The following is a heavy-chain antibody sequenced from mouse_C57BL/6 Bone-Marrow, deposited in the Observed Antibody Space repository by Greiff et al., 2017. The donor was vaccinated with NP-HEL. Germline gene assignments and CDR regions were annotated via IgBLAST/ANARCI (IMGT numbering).Heavy chain of an antibody. D-gene: IGHD2-5*01. V-gene: IGHV1-69*01. CDR1: GYTFTSYW. CDR3: APYYSNRFDY. CDR2: IDPSDSYT. J-gene: IGHJ2*01. Sequence: QVQLQQPGAELVMPGASVKLSCKASGYTFTSYWMHWVKQRPGQGLEWIGEIDPSDSYTNYNQKFKGKSTLTVDKSSSTAYMQLSSLTSEDSAVYYRAPYYSNRFDYWGQGTTLTVSS.